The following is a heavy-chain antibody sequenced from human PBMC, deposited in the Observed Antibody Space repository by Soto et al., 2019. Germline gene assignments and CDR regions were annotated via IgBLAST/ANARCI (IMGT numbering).Heavy chain of an antibody. V-gene: IGHV1-3*04. Sequence: QVQLVQSGAEVQKPGASVNLSCKASGYTFTTYSMHWVRQAPGQSLEWLGWINTGNGDTRYPQKFQGRVTVTRDTSASTVYMELSSLNSEDTAVYYCARDRVGNDYWGQGTQVTVSS. CDR3: ARDRVGNDY. J-gene: IGHJ4*02. CDR2: INTGNGDT. CDR1: GYTFTTYS.